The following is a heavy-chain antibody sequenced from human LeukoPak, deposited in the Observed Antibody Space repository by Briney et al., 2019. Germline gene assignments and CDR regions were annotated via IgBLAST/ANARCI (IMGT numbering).Heavy chain of an antibody. D-gene: IGHD3-22*01. J-gene: IGHJ4*02. V-gene: IGHV1-69*13. Sequence: SVKVSCKASGGTFSTYVISSVRHASGQGLEWMGRITPIFGTAKYAQKFQGRVTITADESTSTAYMELSSLRSEDTAVYYCARDAAIYDSSGYYYLWWGQGTLVTVSS. CDR3: ARDAAIYDSSGYYYLW. CDR1: GGTFSTYV. CDR2: ITPIFGTA.